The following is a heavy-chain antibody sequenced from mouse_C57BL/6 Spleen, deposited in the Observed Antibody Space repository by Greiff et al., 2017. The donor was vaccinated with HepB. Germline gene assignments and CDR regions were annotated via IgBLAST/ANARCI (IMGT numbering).Heavy chain of an antibody. Sequence: EVQGVESGEGLVKPGGSLKLSCAASGFTFSSYAMSWVRQTPEKRLEWVAYISSGGDYIYYADTVKGRFTISRDNARNTLYLQMSSLKSEDTAMYYCTRVACGWEIGFNKNKLMEGGKCAMDYWGQGTSVTVSS. CDR3: TRVACGWEIGFNKNKLMEGGKCAMDY. D-gene: IGHD2-14*01. V-gene: IGHV5-9-1*02. CDR2: ISSGGDYI. J-gene: IGHJ4*01. CDR1: GFTFSSYA.